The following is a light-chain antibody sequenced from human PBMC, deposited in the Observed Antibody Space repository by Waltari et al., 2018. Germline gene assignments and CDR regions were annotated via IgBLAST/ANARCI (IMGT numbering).Light chain of an antibody. CDR3: EAWDDSLSGPV. V-gene: IGLV1-47*02. CDR1: GSNIGGNG. Sequence: GAPGQSVILSCSGSGSNIGGNGVHWYQQVSGTAPKLLIYNNDQRPSGVPDRFSGFKSGTSASLTIFGLRSDDEVDYYCEAWDDSLSGPVFGGGTRLTVL. CDR2: NND. J-gene: IGLJ2*01.